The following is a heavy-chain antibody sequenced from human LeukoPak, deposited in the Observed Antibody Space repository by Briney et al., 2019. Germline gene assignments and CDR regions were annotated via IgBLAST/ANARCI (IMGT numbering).Heavy chain of an antibody. CDR1: GGPFSGYY. V-gene: IGHV4-34*01. CDR3: ARDLRCSGGSCYPDY. Sequence: SETLSLTCAVYGGPFSGYYWSWIRQPPGKGLEWIGEINHSGSTNYNPSLKSRVTISVDTSKNQFSLKLSSVTAADAAVYYCARDLRCSGGSCYPDYWGQGTLVTVSS. CDR2: INHSGST. J-gene: IGHJ4*02. D-gene: IGHD2-15*01.